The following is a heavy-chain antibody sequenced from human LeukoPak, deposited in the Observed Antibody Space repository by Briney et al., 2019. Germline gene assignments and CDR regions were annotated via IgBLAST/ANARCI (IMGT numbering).Heavy chain of an antibody. CDR2: VGISSGNT. V-gene: IGHV3-48*01. D-gene: IGHD6-13*01. CDR1: GFTFSDYS. Sequence: PGGSLRLSCTASGFTFSDYSMNWVRQAPGKGLEWISYVGISSGNTKYADSVKGRFTISGDKAKNSLYLQMNSLRVEDTAVYYCARDRRLKSSTDFDYWGQGTLVTVSS. J-gene: IGHJ4*02. CDR3: ARDRRLKSSTDFDY.